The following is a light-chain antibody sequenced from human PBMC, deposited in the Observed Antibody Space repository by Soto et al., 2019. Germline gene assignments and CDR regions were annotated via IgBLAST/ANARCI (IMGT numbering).Light chain of an antibody. CDR3: QQRSNWPLMYT. V-gene: IGKV3-11*01. CDR2: DAS. CDR1: QSVSSY. Sequence: EIVLTQSPATLSLSPGERATHACRASQSVSSYVAWYRQKPGQVPRLLIYDASNRATGIPARFSGSGSGTDFTLTISSLEPEDFAVYYCQQRSNWPLMYTFGQGTKLEIK. J-gene: IGKJ2*01.